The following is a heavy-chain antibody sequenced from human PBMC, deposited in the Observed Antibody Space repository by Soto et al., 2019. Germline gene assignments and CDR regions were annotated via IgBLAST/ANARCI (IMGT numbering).Heavy chain of an antibody. J-gene: IGHJ3*02. CDR1: GFTFSSYG. CDR2: IWYDGSNK. D-gene: IGHD4-17*01. CDR3: ARAGYGDYGNDAFDI. Sequence: QVQLVESGGGVVQPGRSLRLSCAASGFTFSSYGMHWVRQAPGKGLEWVAVIWYDGSNKYYADSVKGRFTISRDNSRNTLYLQMNSLRAEDTAVYYCARAGYGDYGNDAFDIWGQGTMVTVSS. V-gene: IGHV3-33*01.